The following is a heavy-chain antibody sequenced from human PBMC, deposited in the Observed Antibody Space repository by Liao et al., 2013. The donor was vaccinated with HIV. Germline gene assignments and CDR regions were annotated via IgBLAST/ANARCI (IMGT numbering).Heavy chain of an antibody. J-gene: IGHJ3*01. Sequence: QLQLQESGPGLVKPSETLSLTCSVSGDSISTTNYYWGWIRQPPGKGLEWIGSIQYSGSYFYNPSFKSRLTISVDRSKSQFSLKVTSVTAADTAVYYCARALPFKPAAHLDVLYVWGRRDNGHRLL. CDR1: GDSISTTNYY. V-gene: IGHV4-39*07. CDR2: IQYSGSY. CDR3: ARALPFKPAAHLDVLYV. D-gene: IGHD2-2*01.